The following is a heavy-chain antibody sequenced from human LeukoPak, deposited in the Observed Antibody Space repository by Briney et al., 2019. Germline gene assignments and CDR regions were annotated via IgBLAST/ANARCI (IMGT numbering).Heavy chain of an antibody. CDR2: IYSGGGT. CDR1: GFTVSNTY. Sequence: HPGGSLRLSCAASGFTVSNTYMSWVRQAPGKGLEWVSLIYSGGGTYSADSVKGRFTISRDNSKNTLYLQMNSLRAEDTAVYYCASESPLYYDGNSGFWGQGALVTVSS. V-gene: IGHV3-53*01. D-gene: IGHD4-23*01. CDR3: ASESPLYYDGNSGF. J-gene: IGHJ4*02.